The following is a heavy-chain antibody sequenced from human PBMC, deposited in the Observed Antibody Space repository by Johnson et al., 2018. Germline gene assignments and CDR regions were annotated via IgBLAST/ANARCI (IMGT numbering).Heavy chain of an antibody. Sequence: VQLVQSGGGVVRPGGSLRLSCAASGFTFDDYGMSWVRQAPGKGLEWVSGINWNGGSTGYVASVKGRFTISRDNAKNSLYLRMNSLRAEDTALYYWAREGYCSGGSCQGYYYYGMDVWGQGTTVTVSS. V-gene: IGHV3-20*04. J-gene: IGHJ6*02. CDR3: AREGYCSGGSCQGYYYYGMDV. CDR1: GFTFDDYG. D-gene: IGHD2-15*01. CDR2: INWNGGST.